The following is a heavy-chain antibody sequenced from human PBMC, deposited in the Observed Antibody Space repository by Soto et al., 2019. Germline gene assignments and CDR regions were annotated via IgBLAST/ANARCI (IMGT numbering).Heavy chain of an antibody. CDR2: ISSSSTNI. CDR1: GFTFSRFG. D-gene: IGHD2-21*01. CDR3: ARIASVISLDS. V-gene: IGHV3-21*01. J-gene: IGHJ4*02. Sequence: GGSLRLSCAASGFTFSRFGMNWVRQAPGQGLEWLSSISSSSTNIYYADSVKGRFTISRDNDKNLLYLQMNSLRADDTAVYYCARIASVISLDSWGQGTLVTVSS.